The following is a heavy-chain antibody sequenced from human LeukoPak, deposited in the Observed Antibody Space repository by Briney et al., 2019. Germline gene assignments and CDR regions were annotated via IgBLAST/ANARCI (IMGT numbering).Heavy chain of an antibody. CDR2: IYYSGST. J-gene: IGHJ5*02. CDR3: ARHNYYDSSGSTYNWFDP. Sequence: SETLSLTCTVSGGSISSYYWSWIRQPPGKGLEWIGYIYYSGSTNYNPSLKSRVTISVDTSKNQFSLKLSSVTAADTAVYYCARHNYYDSSGSTYNWFDPWGQGTLVTVSS. D-gene: IGHD3-22*01. CDR1: GGSISSYY. V-gene: IGHV4-59*08.